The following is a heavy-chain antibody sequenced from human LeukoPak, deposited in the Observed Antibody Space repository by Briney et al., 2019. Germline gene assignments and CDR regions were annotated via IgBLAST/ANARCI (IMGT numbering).Heavy chain of an antibody. CDR1: GFTFSSYG. D-gene: IGHD3-10*01. Sequence: PGGSLRLSCAASGFTFSSYGMHWVRQAPGKGLEWVAFIRYDGSNKYYADSVKGRFTISRDNSKNTLYLQMNSLRAEDTAVYYCAKDIITMVRGVITAFDYWGQGTLVTVSS. CDR3: AKDIITMVRGVITAFDY. V-gene: IGHV3-30*02. CDR2: IRYDGSNK. J-gene: IGHJ4*02.